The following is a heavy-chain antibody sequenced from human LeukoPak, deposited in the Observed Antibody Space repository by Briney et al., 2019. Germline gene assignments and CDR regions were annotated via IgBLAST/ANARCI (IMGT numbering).Heavy chain of an antibody. J-gene: IGHJ4*02. V-gene: IGHV4-59*01. D-gene: IGHD5-24*01. CDR2: IYYSGST. CDR1: GGSIRSYY. CDR3: ARGRWLSNFDY. Sequence: SETLSLTCTVSGGSIRSYYWSWIRQPPGKGLEWIGYIYYSGSTNYNPSLKSRVTISVDTSKNQFSLKLSSVTAADTAVYYCARGRWLSNFDYWGQGTLVTVS.